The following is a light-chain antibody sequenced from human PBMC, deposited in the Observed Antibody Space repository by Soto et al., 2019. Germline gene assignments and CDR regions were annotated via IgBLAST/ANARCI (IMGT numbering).Light chain of an antibody. CDR2: DAS. J-gene: IGKJ2*01. Sequence: DIQMTQSPSSLSASVGDRITITCQASEDITNYLHWYQQKPGKAPKLLIYDASNLETGVPSRFSGRGAGTDFSFTISSLQPEGIATYYCQQYDYIPYTFGQGTKLEI. V-gene: IGKV1-33*01. CDR3: QQYDYIPYT. CDR1: EDITNY.